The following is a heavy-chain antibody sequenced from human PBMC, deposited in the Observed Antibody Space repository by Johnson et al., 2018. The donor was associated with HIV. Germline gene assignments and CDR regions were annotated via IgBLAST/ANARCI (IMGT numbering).Heavy chain of an antibody. CDR3: GRHRDDAFDI. V-gene: IGHV3-30*04. CDR1: GFTFSSYA. D-gene: IGHD2-21*02. J-gene: IGHJ3*02. Sequence: QVQLVESGGGVVQPGRSLRLSCAASGFTFSSYAMHWVRQATGKGLEWVAVISYDGSNKYYADSGKGRFTISRYNAKNSLYLQMNNLRAEDTAVYYCGRHRDDAFDIWGQGTMVTVSS. CDR2: ISYDGSNK.